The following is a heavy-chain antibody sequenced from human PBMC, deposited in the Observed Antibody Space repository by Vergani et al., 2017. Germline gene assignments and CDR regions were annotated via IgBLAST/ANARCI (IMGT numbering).Heavy chain of an antibody. V-gene: IGHV4-61*08. CDR3: ARCIAAAGTGRWFDP. D-gene: IGHD6-13*01. J-gene: IGHJ5*02. CDR2: IYYSGST. CDR1: GGSISSGDYY. Sequence: QVQLQESGPGLVKPSQTLSLTCTVSGGSISSGDYYWSWIRQPPGKGLEWIGYIYYSGSTNYNPSLKSRVTISVDTSKNQFSLKLSSVTAADTAVYYCARCIAAAGTGRWFDPWGQGTLVTVSS.